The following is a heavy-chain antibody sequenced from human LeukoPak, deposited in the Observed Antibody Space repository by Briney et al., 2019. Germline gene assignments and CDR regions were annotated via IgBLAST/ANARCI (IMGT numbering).Heavy chain of an antibody. CDR3: ARFIVPLYGDYLSNFDY. V-gene: IGHV1-18*01. Sequence: ASVKVSCKASGYTFTSYGISWVRQAPGQGLEWMGWISAYNGNTNYAQKLQGRVTMTTDTSTSTAYMGLRSLRSDDTAVYYCARFIVPLYGDYLSNFDYWGQGTLVTVSS. CDR1: GYTFTSYG. J-gene: IGHJ4*02. D-gene: IGHD4-17*01. CDR2: ISAYNGNT.